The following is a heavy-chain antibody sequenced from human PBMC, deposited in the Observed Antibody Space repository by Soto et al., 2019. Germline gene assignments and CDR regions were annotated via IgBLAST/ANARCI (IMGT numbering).Heavy chain of an antibody. CDR3: ASGKSGSYDY. V-gene: IGHV3-21*01. CDR2: ISGGSTYI. CDR1: GFTVSSNY. D-gene: IGHD1-26*01. J-gene: IGHJ4*02. Sequence: EVQLVESGGGLIQPGGSLRLSCAASGFTVSSNYMSWVRQAPGKGLEWVSSISGGSTYIYHADSVKGRFTISRDNAKNSLYLQMNSLRVEDTAVYFCASGKSGSYDYWGQGTLVTVSS.